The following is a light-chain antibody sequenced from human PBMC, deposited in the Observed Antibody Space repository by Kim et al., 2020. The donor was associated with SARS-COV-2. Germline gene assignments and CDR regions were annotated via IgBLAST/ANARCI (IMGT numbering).Light chain of an antibody. CDR1: NLRTSY. Sequence: ALGQTVRITCQGDNLRTSYASWYQVKPGQAPVLVIHSKNKRPSGIPDRISGSMSGDTATLTITGAQAEDEADYYCYSRDSSGSHWVFGGGTQLTVL. CDR2: SKN. V-gene: IGLV3-19*01. J-gene: IGLJ3*02. CDR3: YSRDSSGSHWV.